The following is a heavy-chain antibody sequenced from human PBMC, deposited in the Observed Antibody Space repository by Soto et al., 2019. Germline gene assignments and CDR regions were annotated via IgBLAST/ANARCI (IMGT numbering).Heavy chain of an antibody. J-gene: IGHJ5*02. V-gene: IGHV1-69*02. D-gene: IGHD2-15*01. CDR2: IIPILGIA. CDR1: GGTFSSYT. CDR3: ARGGGGGGANWFDP. Sequence: QVQLVQSGAEVKKPGSSVKVSCKASGGTFSSYTISWVRQAPGQGLEWMGRIIPILGIANYAQKFQGRVTITAEKSTSTAYMELSSLRSEDTAVYYCARGGGGGGANWFDPWGQGTLVTVSS.